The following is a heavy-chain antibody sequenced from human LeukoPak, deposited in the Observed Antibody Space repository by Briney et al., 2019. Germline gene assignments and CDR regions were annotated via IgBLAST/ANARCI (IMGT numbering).Heavy chain of an antibody. D-gene: IGHD3-10*01. J-gene: IGHJ4*02. CDR2: ISAYNGDT. V-gene: IGHV1-18*01. CDR3: ARDSVSLWFGELLCLFDY. CDR1: GYTFVSHG. Sequence: ASVKVSCKAAGYTFVSHGISWVRLAPGQGLEWMGWISAYNGDTKYAQKFQARVTMTTDTSTSTAYMELRTLRSDDTAVYYCARDSVSLWFGELLCLFDYWGQGTLVTVSS.